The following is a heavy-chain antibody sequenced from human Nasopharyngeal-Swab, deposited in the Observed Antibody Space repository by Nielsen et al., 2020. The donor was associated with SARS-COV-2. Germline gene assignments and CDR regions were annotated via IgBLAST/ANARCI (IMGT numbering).Heavy chain of an antibody. J-gene: IGHJ5*02. CDR2: IDPNTGGT. D-gene: IGHD4-17*01. CDR1: GYIFTDYY. V-gene: IGHV1-2*06. Sequence: ASVKVSCKTSGYIFTDYYIHWVRQAPAQGLEWMGRIDPNTGGTSSAQIFQGRVTMTRDTSISTVYIEVTSLTSDDTAVYYCARALSARTTFNCLGPWGQGTLVTVSS. CDR3: ARALSARTTFNCLGP.